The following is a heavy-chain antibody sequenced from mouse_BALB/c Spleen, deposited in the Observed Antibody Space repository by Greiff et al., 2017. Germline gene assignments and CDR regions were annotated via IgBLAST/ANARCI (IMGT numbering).Heavy chain of an antibody. D-gene: IGHD2-10*02. CDR2: INPSSGNT. Sequence: VQLQQSGAELARPGASVKMSCKASGFTFTSYTMHWVQQGPGQGLEWIGYINPSSGNTNYNHKFKDKATLTTDKSSSTAYMQLSSLTSEDSAVYYCARKTGMSYAMDYWGQGTSVTVSA. V-gene: IGHV1-4*01. CDR1: GFTFTSYT. J-gene: IGHJ4*01. CDR3: ARKTGMSYAMDY.